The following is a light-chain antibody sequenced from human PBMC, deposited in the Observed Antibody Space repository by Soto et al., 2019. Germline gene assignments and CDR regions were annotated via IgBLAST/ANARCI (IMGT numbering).Light chain of an antibody. CDR1: SSDVGDFNY. Sequence: QSVLTQSASVSGSPGQSITISCTGTSSDVGDFNYVFWYQHHPGKAPKLIIYEVNNRPSGVSDRFSGSKSGNTAALTISGLQHADDAAYYCSSSSCSSTPVLFGGRTKLTVL. CDR2: EVN. J-gene: IGLJ2*01. V-gene: IGLV2-14*01. CDR3: SSSSCSSTPVL.